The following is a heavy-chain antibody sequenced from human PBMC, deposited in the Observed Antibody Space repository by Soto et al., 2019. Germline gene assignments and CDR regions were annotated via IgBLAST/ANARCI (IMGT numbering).Heavy chain of an antibody. V-gene: IGHV1-69*06. J-gene: IGHJ3*02. CDR1: GGTLSDHG. D-gene: IGHD3-10*01. CDR3: SLGVYGSENYYTGPAAFDI. CDR2: TIPVFNTA. Sequence: QVQLEQSGAEVKKPGSSVKISCKASGGTLSDHGVSWLRQAPGQGLEWVGGTIPVFNTAKYAPKFQGRVTIAADKSTNRAYMDSGSLRSHDTARYCCSLGVYGSENYYTGPAAFDIWGQGTRVIASP.